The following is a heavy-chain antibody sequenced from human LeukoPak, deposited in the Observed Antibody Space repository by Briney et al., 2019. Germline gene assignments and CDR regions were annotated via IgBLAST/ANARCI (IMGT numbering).Heavy chain of an antibody. CDR1: GVTFSSYA. Sequence: GGSLRLSCAASGVTFSSYAMHWVRQAPGKGLEWVAVISYDGYNKYYADSVKGRFTISRDNSKNTLFLQMNTLRAEDTAVYYCANCDTSGYRRYYGMDVWGQGTTVTVSS. CDR3: ANCDTSGYRRYYGMDV. V-gene: IGHV3-30-3*01. J-gene: IGHJ6*02. CDR2: ISYDGYNK. D-gene: IGHD3-22*01.